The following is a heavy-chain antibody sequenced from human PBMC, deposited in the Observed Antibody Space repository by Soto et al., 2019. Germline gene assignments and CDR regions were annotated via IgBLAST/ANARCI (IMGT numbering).Heavy chain of an antibody. D-gene: IGHD6-13*01. CDR3: AKRGQQLAYFYYYYMDV. CDR2: ISYDGTNK. J-gene: IGHJ6*03. Sequence: GGSLRLSCAASGFTFSLYGMHWVRQAPGKGLEWVAVISYDGTNKYYTDSVKGRFTISRDNSKNTLYLQMDSLRPEDTAVYYCAKRGQQLAYFYYYYMDVWGKGTTVTVSS. CDR1: GFTFSLYG. V-gene: IGHV3-30*18.